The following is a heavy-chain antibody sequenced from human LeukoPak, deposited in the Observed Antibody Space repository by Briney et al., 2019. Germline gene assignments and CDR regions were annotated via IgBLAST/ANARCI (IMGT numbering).Heavy chain of an antibody. CDR1: GGTLISYA. J-gene: IGHJ3*02. V-gene: IGHV1-69*13. D-gene: IGHD4-23*01. CDR2: IIPIFGTA. CDR3: AREDGGAEDAFDI. Sequence: SVKVSCKASGGTLISYAISWVRQAPGQGLEWMGGIIPIFGTANYAQKFQGRVTITADESTSTAYMELSSLRSEDTAVYYCAREDGGAEDAFDIWGQGTMVTVSS.